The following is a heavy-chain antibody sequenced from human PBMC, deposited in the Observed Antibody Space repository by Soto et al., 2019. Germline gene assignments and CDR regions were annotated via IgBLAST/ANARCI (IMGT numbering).Heavy chain of an antibody. V-gene: IGHV1-8*01. D-gene: IGHD2-8*01. J-gene: IGHJ6*02. CDR3: AKNGQPPYYYYGMDV. CDR2: MNPNSGNT. CDR1: GYTFTSYD. Sequence: ASVKVSCKASGYTFTSYDINWVRQATGQGLEWMGWMNPNSGNTGYAQKFQGRVTMTRNTSTTTAFMELTSLTSDDRAVYYCAKNGQPPYYYYGMDVWGQGTTVTVSS.